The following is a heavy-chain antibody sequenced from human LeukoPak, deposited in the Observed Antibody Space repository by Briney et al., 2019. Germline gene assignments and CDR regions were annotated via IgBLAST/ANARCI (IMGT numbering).Heavy chain of an antibody. CDR2: INHSGST. CDR1: GGSFSGYY. V-gene: IGHV4-34*01. Sequence: SETLSLTCAVYGGSFSGYYWSWIRQPPGKGLEWIGEINHSGSTNYNPSLKSRVTISVDTSKSQFSLKLSSVTAADTAVYYCARPILTGHYYFDYWGQGTLVTVSS. D-gene: IGHD3-9*01. J-gene: IGHJ4*02. CDR3: ARPILTGHYYFDY.